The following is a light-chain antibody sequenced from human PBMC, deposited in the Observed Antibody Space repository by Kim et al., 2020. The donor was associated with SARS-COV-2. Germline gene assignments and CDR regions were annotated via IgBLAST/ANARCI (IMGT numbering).Light chain of an antibody. Sequence: LSPGERATLSGRASQSVSSSYLAWYQQKPGQAPRLLIYGASSRATGIPDRFSGSGSGTDFTLTISRLEPEDFAVYYCQQYGSSPTFGGGTKVEIK. CDR3: QQYGSSPT. J-gene: IGKJ4*01. CDR1: QSVSSSY. CDR2: GAS. V-gene: IGKV3-20*01.